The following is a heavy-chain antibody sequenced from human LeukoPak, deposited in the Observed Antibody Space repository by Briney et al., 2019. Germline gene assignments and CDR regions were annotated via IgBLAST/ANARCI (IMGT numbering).Heavy chain of an antibody. D-gene: IGHD3-16*02. Sequence: KPSETLSLTCTVSGGSISSSSYYWGWIREPPGKGLEWIGSIYYSGSTYYNPSLKSLVTISVDTSKNQFSLKLSSVTAADTAVYCCARPSTDYGWGSYRTGAFVIWGQGTMVTDSS. V-gene: IGHV4-39*01. CDR1: GGSISSSSYY. CDR2: IYYSGST. J-gene: IGHJ3*02. CDR3: ARPSTDYGWGSYRTGAFVI.